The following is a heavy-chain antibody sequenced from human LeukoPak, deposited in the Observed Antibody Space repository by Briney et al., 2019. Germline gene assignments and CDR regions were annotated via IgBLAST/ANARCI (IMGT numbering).Heavy chain of an antibody. D-gene: IGHD6-19*01. J-gene: IGHJ6*03. CDR2: INHSGST. V-gene: IGHV4-34*01. CDR1: GGSFSGYY. Sequence: SETLSLTCAVYGGSFSGYYWSWIRQPPGKGLEWIGEINHSGSTNYNPSLKSRVTISVDTSKNQFSLKLSSVTAADTAVYYCARTKKQWLPAKPKYYYYYYYMDVWGKGTTVTISS. CDR3: ARTKKQWLPAKPKYYYYYYYMDV.